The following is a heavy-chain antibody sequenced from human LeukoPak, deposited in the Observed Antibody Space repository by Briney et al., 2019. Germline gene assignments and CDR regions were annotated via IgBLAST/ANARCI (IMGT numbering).Heavy chain of an antibody. D-gene: IGHD1-26*01. Sequence: SETLSLTCTVSGGSISNYYWSWIRQPPGKGLEWIGYIYYSGSTYYNPSLKSRVTISVDTSKNQFSLKLSSVTAADTAVYYCARSREWEPFDYWGQGTLVTVSS. CDR3: ARSREWEPFDY. CDR1: GGSISNYY. V-gene: IGHV4-59*01. CDR2: IYYSGST. J-gene: IGHJ4*02.